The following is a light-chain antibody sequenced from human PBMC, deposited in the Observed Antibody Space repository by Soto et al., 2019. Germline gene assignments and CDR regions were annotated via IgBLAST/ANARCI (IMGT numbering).Light chain of an antibody. CDR3: SSYTSTSTLGV. CDR1: SSDIGGYNY. CDR2: EVS. Sequence: QSALTQPASVSGSPGQWITISCTGTSSDIGGYNYVSWYQQYPGKAPKVIIYEVSSRPSGVSDRFSGSKSGNTASLTISGLEAEDEADYYCSSYTSTSTLGVVGTGTKRTVL. J-gene: IGLJ1*01. V-gene: IGLV2-14*01.